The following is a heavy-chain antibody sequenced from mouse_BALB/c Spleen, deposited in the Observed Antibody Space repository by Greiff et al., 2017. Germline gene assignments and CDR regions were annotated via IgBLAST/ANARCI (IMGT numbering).Heavy chain of an antibody. CDR1: GYTFTSYW. CDR3: ARGSTAVVAMDY. D-gene: IGHD1-1*01. J-gene: IGHJ2*01. V-gene: IGHV1-4*01. CDR2: INPSTGYT. Sequence: QVQLQQPGAELVRPGASVKMSCKASGYTFTSYWMHWVKQRPGQGLEWIGYINPSTGYTEYNQKFKDKATLTADKSSSTAYMQLSSLTSEDSAVYDCARGSTAVVAMDYWGQGTTLTVAS.